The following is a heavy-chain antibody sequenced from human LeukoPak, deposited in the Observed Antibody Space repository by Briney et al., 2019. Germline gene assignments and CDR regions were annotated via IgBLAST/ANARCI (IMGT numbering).Heavy chain of an antibody. D-gene: IGHD5-24*01. CDR3: ARSIRDGFDY. Sequence: GASVKASCKAAGYIFTSNYMHWVRQAPGQGLEWMGKINPSGGSTSYAQKFQGRVTMTRDTSTSTVYMELSSLRSEDTAVYYCARSIRDGFDYWGQGTLVTVSS. CDR1: GYIFTSNY. J-gene: IGHJ4*02. V-gene: IGHV1-46*01. CDR2: INPSGGST.